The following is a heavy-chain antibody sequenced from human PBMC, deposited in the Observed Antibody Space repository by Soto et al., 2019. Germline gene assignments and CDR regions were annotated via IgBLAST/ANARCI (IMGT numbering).Heavy chain of an antibody. D-gene: IGHD3-3*01. CDR2: ISQDGDNK. J-gene: IGHJ5*02. V-gene: IGHV3-30*03. Sequence: QVHLVESGGGVVQPGRSLRLSCAASGFTFNTYGMLWVRQAPGKGLEWVTAISQDGDNKYYADSVKGRFTVSRDNSKSMVFLQMNGLRAEDTAVYYCGVFGVIREGFDPWGQGTLVTVSS. CDR1: GFTFNTYG. CDR3: GVFGVIREGFDP.